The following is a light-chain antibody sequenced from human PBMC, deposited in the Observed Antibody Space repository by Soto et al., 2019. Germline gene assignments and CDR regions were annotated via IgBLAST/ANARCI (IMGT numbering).Light chain of an antibody. CDR1: QGISSY. J-gene: IGKJ1*01. V-gene: IGKV1-9*01. Sequence: IQLTQSPSCLSPSVGDRVTITCRASQGISSYLACYQQKPGKAPTLLIYAASTLQSGVPSRFSGSGSGTDLTLTISSLQPEDIATYYCQQYDNLRTWTFGQGTKVDIK. CDR3: QQYDNLRTWT. CDR2: AAS.